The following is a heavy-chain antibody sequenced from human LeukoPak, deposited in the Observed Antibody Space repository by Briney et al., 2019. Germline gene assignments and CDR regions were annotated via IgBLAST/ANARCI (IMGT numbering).Heavy chain of an antibody. V-gene: IGHV5-51*01. CDR3: ARRITMVRGAIKGDYLDY. Sequence: GESLKISCKGSGYSFTSYWIGWVRQMPGKGLEWMGIIYPGDSDTRYSPSFQGQVTISADKSISTAYLQWSSLKASDTAMYYCARRITMVRGAIKGDYLDYWGQGTLVTVSS. J-gene: IGHJ4*02. D-gene: IGHD3-10*01. CDR2: IYPGDSDT. CDR1: GYSFTSYW.